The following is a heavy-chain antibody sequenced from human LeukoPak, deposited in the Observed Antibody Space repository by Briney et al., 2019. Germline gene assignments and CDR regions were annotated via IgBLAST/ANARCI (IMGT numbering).Heavy chain of an antibody. D-gene: IGHD3-10*01. CDR1: GYIFTSYF. CDR2: INPNSGGT. Sequence: GASVKVSCKASGYIFTSYFMHWVRQAPGQGLEWMGWINPNSGGTNYAQKFQGRVTMTRDTSISTAYMELSRLRSDDTAVYYCARGGRRLHRHYYYYYYMDVWGKGTTVTISS. J-gene: IGHJ6*03. CDR3: ARGGRRLHRHYYYYYYMDV. V-gene: IGHV1-2*02.